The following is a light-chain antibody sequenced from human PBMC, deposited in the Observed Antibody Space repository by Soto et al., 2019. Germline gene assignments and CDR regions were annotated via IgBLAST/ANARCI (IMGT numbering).Light chain of an antibody. Sequence: IVLTQSPDTLSLSPGERATLSCRASQTVSGSQLVWYQQKPGQAPRLLIYAASSRATGIPDRFSGSGSGTDFTLTVSALETEDSDEYHCQHYANSVWTFGQGTKVEIK. CDR2: AAS. CDR1: QTVSGSQ. J-gene: IGKJ1*01. CDR3: QHYANSVWT. V-gene: IGKV3-20*01.